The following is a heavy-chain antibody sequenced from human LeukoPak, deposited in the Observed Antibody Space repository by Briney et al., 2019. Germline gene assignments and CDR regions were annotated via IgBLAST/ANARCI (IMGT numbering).Heavy chain of an antibody. J-gene: IGHJ5*02. CDR3: ARFKGYCSSTSCYSFDP. CDR1: GGTFSSYA. V-gene: IGHV1-69*04. CDR2: IIPILGIA. D-gene: IGHD2-2*01. Sequence: ASVKVFCKASGGTFSSYAISRVRQAPGQGLEWMGRIIPILGIANYAQKFQGRVTIIADKSTSTAYMELSSLRSEDTAVYYCARFKGYCSSTSCYSFDPWGQGTLVTVSS.